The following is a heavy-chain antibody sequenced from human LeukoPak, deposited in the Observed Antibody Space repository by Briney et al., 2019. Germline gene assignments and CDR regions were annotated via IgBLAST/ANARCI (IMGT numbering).Heavy chain of an antibody. CDR1: GFTFSTYG. D-gene: IGHD3-10*01. J-gene: IGHJ4*02. CDR2: IYYDGSNK. Sequence: GGSLRLSCAASGFTFSTYGMHWVRQAPGKGLEWVALIYYDGSNKYYADSVKGRFTVSRDNSKSMLYLRMNTLRAEDTGVYYCTREEVRAPLDNWGQGTLVTVSS. CDR3: TREEVRAPLDN. V-gene: IGHV3-33*01.